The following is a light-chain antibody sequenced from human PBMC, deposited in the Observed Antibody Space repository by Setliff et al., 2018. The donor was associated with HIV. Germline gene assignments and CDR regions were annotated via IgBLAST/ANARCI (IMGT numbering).Light chain of an antibody. Sequence: DIQMTQSPSSLSASVGDRVTITCRASQSISSYLNWYQQKPGKAPQLLIYAASSLQSGVPSRFSGSGSGTDFTLTISSLQPEEFVIYYCQQSYTTPPTFGQGTKVDIK. CDR3: QQSYTTPPT. V-gene: IGKV1-39*01. J-gene: IGKJ1*01. CDR2: AAS. CDR1: QSISSY.